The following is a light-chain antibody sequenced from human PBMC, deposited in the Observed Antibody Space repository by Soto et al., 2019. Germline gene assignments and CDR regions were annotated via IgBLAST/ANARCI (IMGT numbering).Light chain of an antibody. CDR3: QQSYSNPFT. CDR1: QSIGGY. V-gene: IGKV1-39*01. CDR2: AAS. J-gene: IGKJ3*01. Sequence: DIQMTQSPSSLSASVGDRVTVTCRSSQSIGGYLNWYQQKPGKAPKLLMHAASTLQSGDPSRFSGSGSGTDYTLTISSRQPEDFATYCCQQSYSNPFTFGPGTQVEIK.